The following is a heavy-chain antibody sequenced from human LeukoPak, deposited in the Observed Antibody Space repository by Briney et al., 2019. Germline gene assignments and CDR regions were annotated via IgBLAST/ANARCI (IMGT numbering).Heavy chain of an antibody. V-gene: IGHV4-38-2*02. CDR3: ARGLRSSIYYYYYYMDV. J-gene: IGHJ6*03. D-gene: IGHD3-10*01. CDR1: GYSISSGYY. Sequence: SETLSLTCTVSGYSISSGYYWGWIRQPPGKGLEWIGSIYHSGSTYYNPSLKSRVTISVDTSKNQFSLKLSSVTAADTAVYYCARGLRSSIYYYYYYMDVWGKGTTVTVSS. CDR2: IYHSGST.